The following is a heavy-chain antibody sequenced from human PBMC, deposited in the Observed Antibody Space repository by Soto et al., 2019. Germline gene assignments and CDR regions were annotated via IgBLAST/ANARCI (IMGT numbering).Heavy chain of an antibody. CDR2: ISSTNSNI. CDR1: GFTFSSYA. CDR3: VRGSPSRGFDP. Sequence: GGSLRLSCAASGFTFSSYAMSWVRQAPGKGPEWVSAISSTNSNIYYEDSVKGRFTISRDSAKNSLYLQMNSLRADDTAIYYCVRGSPSRGFDPWGQGTLVTVPS. V-gene: IGHV3-21*01. J-gene: IGHJ5*02.